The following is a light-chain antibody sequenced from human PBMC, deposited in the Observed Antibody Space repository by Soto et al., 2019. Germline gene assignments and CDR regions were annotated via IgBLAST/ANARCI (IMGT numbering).Light chain of an antibody. V-gene: IGKV3-11*01. Sequence: ETVMPQSLATLSVYPGERSTLPCRASRSVSSSLAWYQQKPGQPPRLLIYDVSNRATGIPARCSGSGSGTDFTLTITSLEPEDFAVYFCHQRYNWPRVTFGQGTRLEIK. CDR2: DVS. CDR1: RSVSSS. J-gene: IGKJ5*01. CDR3: HQRYNWPRVT.